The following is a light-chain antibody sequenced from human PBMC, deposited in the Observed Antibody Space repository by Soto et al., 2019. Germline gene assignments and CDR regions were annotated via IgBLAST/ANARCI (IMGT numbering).Light chain of an antibody. CDR3: QHYGSSLYT. CDR2: GAS. Sequence: EIVLTQSPGTLSLSPGERATLSCRASQSVNSSYLTWYQQKPGQAPRLLIYGASSRATDIQDRFSGSGSGADFTLTINRLEPEDFAGYYCQHYGSSLYTFGQGTKLEIK. J-gene: IGKJ2*01. CDR1: QSVNSSY. V-gene: IGKV3-20*01.